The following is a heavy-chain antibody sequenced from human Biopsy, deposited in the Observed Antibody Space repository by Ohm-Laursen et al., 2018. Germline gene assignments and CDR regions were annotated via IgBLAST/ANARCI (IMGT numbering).Heavy chain of an antibody. CDR2: ITNTGRTV. CDR1: GFTFSDHY. CDR3: ARELGNGMDV. Sequence: SLRLSCAASGFTFSDHYMEWVRQAPGKGPEWVSFITNTGRTVYADSVKGRFTISRDNADNSLHLQMKSLRAEDTAVYYCARELGNGMDVWGQGTKVTVSS. V-gene: IGHV3-11*01. J-gene: IGHJ6*02.